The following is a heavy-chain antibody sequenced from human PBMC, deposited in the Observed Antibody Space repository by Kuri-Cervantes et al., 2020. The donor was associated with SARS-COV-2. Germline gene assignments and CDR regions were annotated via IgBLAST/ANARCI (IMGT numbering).Heavy chain of an antibody. J-gene: IGHJ4*02. CDR2: IRSKAYGGTT. CDR3: TRVKLLWFGEFS. CDR1: GFTFGDYA. V-gene: IGHV3-49*04. D-gene: IGHD3-10*01. Sequence: GESLKISCTASGFTFGDYAMSWVRQAPGKGLEWVGFIRSKAYGGTTEYAASVKGRFTISRDDSKSIAYLQMNGLKTEDTAVYYCTRVKLLWFGEFSWGQGTLVTVSS.